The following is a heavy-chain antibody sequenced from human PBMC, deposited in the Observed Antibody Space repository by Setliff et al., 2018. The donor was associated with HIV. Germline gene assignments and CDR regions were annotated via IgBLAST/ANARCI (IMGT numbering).Heavy chain of an antibody. CDR3: ARDWLADGYSTKFAFDI. CDR1: GFTFSDYS. V-gene: IGHV3-7*01. J-gene: IGHJ3*02. D-gene: IGHD5-18*01. Sequence: GGSLRLSCIASGFTFSDYSMTWVRQAPGKGLEWVANINQDGSEQNFVDSVTGRFIISRDEAKNSLFLQMNSLRAEDTAVYYCARDWLADGYSTKFAFDIWGQGTMVTVSS. CDR2: INQDGSEQ.